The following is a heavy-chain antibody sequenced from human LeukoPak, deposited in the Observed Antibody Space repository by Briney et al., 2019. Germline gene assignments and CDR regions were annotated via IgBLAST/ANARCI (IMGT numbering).Heavy chain of an antibody. V-gene: IGHV4-38-2*02. CDR2: IYHSGST. CDR3: ARVLLWFGELLTQFDP. Sequence: PSETLSLTCTVSGYSISSGYYWGWIRQPPGKGLEGIGSIYHSGSTYYNPSLKSRVTISVDTSKNQFSLKLSSVTAADTAVYYCARVLLWFGELLTQFDPWGQGTLVTVSS. D-gene: IGHD3-10*01. J-gene: IGHJ5*02. CDR1: GYSISSGYY.